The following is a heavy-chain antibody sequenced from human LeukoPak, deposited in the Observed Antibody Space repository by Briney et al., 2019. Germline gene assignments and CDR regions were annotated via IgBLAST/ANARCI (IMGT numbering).Heavy chain of an antibody. Sequence: SQTLSLTCTVSGGLTSSGDYFWSWLRQSPGKGLEWIGQIYHSGTTLYSPSLKSRLSISIHTSKNQFSLRLSSVTAADTAVYYCASLSVWELATHPGGSFDYWGRGILVTVSS. CDR3: ASLSVWELATHPGGSFDY. V-gene: IGHV4-30-4*01. CDR2: IYHSGTT. D-gene: IGHD5-24*01. CDR1: GGLTSSGDYF. J-gene: IGHJ4*02.